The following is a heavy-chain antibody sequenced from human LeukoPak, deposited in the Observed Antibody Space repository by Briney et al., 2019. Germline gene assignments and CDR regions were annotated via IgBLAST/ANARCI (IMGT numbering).Heavy chain of an antibody. CDR1: GGSISSSSYY. J-gene: IGHJ6*03. D-gene: IGHD2-2*01. CDR2: IYYSGST. CDR3: ARHLYCSSTSCYLDYYYYYYMDV. Sequence: SETLSLTCTVSGGSISSSSYYWGWICQPPGKGLEWIGRIYYSGSTYYNPSLKSRVTISVDTSKNQFSLKLSSVTAADTAVYYCARHLYCSSTSCYLDYYYYYYMDVWGKGTTVTISS. V-gene: IGHV4-39*01.